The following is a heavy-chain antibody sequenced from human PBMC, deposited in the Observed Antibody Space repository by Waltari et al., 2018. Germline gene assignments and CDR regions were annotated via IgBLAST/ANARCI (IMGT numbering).Heavy chain of an antibody. D-gene: IGHD3-10*01. CDR1: GSSISSGSF. CDR2: ISHSGRV. CDR3: VRDLGGSGNSWFDA. V-gene: IGHV4-38-2*01. Sequence: QVQLQESGPGLVKPSETLSLTCGVSGSSISSGSFWGCIRQPPEKGLEWVGSISHSGRVYYNPSLKGRVTMSVDTSKNEFSVRLTSVTAADTAVYYCVRDLGGSGNSWFDAWGQGALVSVSS. J-gene: IGHJ5*02.